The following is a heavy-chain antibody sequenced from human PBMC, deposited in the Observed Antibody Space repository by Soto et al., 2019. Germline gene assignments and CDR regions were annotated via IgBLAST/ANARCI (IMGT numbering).Heavy chain of an antibody. J-gene: IGHJ4*02. Sequence: SETLSLTCTVSGGSISSGSYYWSWSRQRPGQGLEWIGYISYSGSTYYNPSLKSRLTISADTSKNQFALKLSSVTAADTAVYYCARVTLINMIVMVLDSWGQGTLVTVSS. CDR3: ARVTLINMIVMVLDS. CDR2: ISYSGST. D-gene: IGHD3-22*01. CDR1: GGSISSGSYY. V-gene: IGHV4-31*03.